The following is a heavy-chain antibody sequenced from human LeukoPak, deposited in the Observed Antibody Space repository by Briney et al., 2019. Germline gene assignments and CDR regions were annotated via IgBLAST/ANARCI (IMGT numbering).Heavy chain of an antibody. V-gene: IGHV4-59*01. J-gene: IGHJ3*02. CDR3: SSVYCGGACQLGGVDM. CDR1: GGSLSSYY. CDR2: THYSGSP. Sequence: PWETLSLTCTVSGGSLSSYYGSWLRQPPGEGLEYIGYTHYSGSPNFNPSFESRVTISLDTSANQFSLKQKSVTAADPAVYYCSSVYCGGACQLGGVDMWGQGTMVTVSS. D-gene: IGHD2-21*01.